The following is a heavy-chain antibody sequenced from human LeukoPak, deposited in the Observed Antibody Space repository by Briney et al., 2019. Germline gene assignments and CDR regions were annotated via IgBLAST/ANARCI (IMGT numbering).Heavy chain of an antibody. CDR2: IYHSGST. Sequence: SEILSLTCAVSGYSISRGYYWGWIRQPPGKGLEWIGNIYHSGSTYYNPSLKSRVTISADTSKNQFSLKLSSVTAADTAVYYCARQGPRFGEYYFDYWGQGTLVTVSS. CDR1: GYSISRGYY. CDR3: ARQGPRFGEYYFDY. D-gene: IGHD3-10*02. V-gene: IGHV4-38-2*01. J-gene: IGHJ4*02.